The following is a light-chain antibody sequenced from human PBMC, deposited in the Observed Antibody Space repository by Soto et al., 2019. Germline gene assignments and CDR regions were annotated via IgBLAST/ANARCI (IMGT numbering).Light chain of an antibody. J-gene: IGKJ3*01. CDR3: QQDGSSPHIT. CDR2: GAS. CDR1: QSVSSSY. Sequence: EIVLTQSPGTLSLSPGERATLSCRASQSVSSSYLAWYQQKPGQAPRLLIYGASSRATGIPDRFSGSGSGTDFTLTISRLEPEDFAVYYCQQDGSSPHITFGPGTKVDIK. V-gene: IGKV3-20*01.